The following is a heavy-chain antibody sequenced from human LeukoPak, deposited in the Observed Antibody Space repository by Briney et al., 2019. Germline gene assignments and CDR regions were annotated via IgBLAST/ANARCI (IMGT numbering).Heavy chain of an antibody. CDR1: GFTFSSYA. D-gene: IGHD3-22*01. Sequence: GGSLRLSCAASGFTFSSYAMSWVRQAPGKGLEWVSAIVGSGVTTYYADSVKGRFTISRDNSKNTLYLQMNSLRAEDTAVYYCAKSAFYCDSCGLWGQGTLVTVSS. V-gene: IGHV3-23*01. CDR2: IVGSGVTT. J-gene: IGHJ4*02. CDR3: AKSAFYCDSCGL.